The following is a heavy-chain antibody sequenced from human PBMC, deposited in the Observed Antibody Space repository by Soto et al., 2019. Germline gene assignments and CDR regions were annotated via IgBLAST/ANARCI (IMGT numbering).Heavy chain of an antibody. J-gene: IGHJ6*03. V-gene: IGHV1-8*01. D-gene: IGHD2-2*01. CDR2: MNPNSGNT. CDR3: ARIRYQLLYYYYYMDV. Sequence: GASVKVSCKASGYTFTSYDINWVRKATGQGLEWMGWMNPNSGNTGYAQKFQGRVTMTRNTSISTAYMELSSLRSEDTAVYYCARIRYQLLYYYYYMDVWGKGTTVTVSS. CDR1: GYTFTSYD.